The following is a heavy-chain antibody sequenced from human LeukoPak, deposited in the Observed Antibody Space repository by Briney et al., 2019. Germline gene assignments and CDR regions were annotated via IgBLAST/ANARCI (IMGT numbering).Heavy chain of an antibody. J-gene: IGHJ1*01. Sequence: GGSLRLSCAASGFTFSSYGMHWVRQAPGKGLQWVAVIWFDGSNKYYADSVKGRFTISRDNSEKTLYLQMNSLRAEDTAVYYCARGPGDDSSGYSVEYFQHWGQGTLVTVSS. V-gene: IGHV3-33*01. CDR2: IWFDGSNK. D-gene: IGHD3-22*01. CDR3: ARGPGDDSSGYSVEYFQH. CDR1: GFTFSSYG.